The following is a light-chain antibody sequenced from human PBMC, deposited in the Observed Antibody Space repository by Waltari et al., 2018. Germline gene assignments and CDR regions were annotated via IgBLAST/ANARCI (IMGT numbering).Light chain of an antibody. J-gene: IGKJ2*01. Sequence: DIVMTQSPDSLAVSLGERPTINCKSSQSVLSSSNNKNYLGWYQQEPGQPPNLLISWASTRDSGVPDRFSGSGSGTDFNLAISSLQAEDVAVYYCQQCYSFPYTFGQGTKLEIK. CDR3: QQCYSFPYT. CDR1: QSVLSSSNNKNY. CDR2: WAS. V-gene: IGKV4-1*01.